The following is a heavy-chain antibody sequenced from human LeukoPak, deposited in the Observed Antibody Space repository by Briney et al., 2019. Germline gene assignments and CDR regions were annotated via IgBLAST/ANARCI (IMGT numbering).Heavy chain of an antibody. CDR3: ARDLNWETY. CDR1: GFPFSNYW. CDR2: ITQDGTER. D-gene: IGHD1-1*01. J-gene: IGHJ4*02. Sequence: GGSLRLSCAASGFPFSNYWMSWVRQAQGKGLEWVAYITQDGTERYYGDSVKGRFTISRDNAKNSLYLQMSSLRAEDTAVYYCARDLNWETYWGQGTLVTVSS. V-gene: IGHV3-7*01.